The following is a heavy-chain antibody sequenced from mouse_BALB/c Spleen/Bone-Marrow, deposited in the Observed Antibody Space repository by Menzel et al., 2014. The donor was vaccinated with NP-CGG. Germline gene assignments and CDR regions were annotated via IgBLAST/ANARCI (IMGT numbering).Heavy chain of an antibody. V-gene: IGHV10-1*02. Sequence: DVMLVESGGGLVQPKGSLKLSCAASGFTFNTYAMNWVRQAPGKGLEWVARIRSKSNNYATYYADSVKDRFTISRDDSQSKLFLQMNNLKAEDTAMYYCVKSDVYFFDYWGQGTSLTVSS. CDR1: GFTFNTYA. CDR3: VKSDVYFFDY. D-gene: IGHD2-3*01. CDR2: IRSKSNNYAT. J-gene: IGHJ2*03.